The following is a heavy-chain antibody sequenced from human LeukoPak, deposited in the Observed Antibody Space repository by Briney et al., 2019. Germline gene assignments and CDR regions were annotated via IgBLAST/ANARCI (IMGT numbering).Heavy chain of an antibody. D-gene: IGHD2-15*01. CDR1: GGSFSGYY. Sequence: ETLSLTCAVYGGSFSGYYWSWIRQPPGKGLEWVGYIYYTGSTNYNPSLKSRVTISVDTSKNQFSLKLTSVTAADTAVYYCARGGGILFYYYYMDVWGKGTTVTVSS. J-gene: IGHJ6*03. V-gene: IGHV4-59*01. CDR2: IYYTGST. CDR3: ARGGGILFYYYYMDV.